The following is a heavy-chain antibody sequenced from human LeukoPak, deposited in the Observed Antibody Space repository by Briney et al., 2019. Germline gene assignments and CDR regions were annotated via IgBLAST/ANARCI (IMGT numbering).Heavy chain of an antibody. CDR1: GFTFNNYW. D-gene: IGHD1-26*01. V-gene: IGHV3-21*05. CDR2: ISGSSYT. J-gene: IGHJ4*02. Sequence: PGGSLRLSCVASGFTFNNYWMNWVRQAPGKGLEWVSYISGSSYTNYADSVKGRFTISRDNAKNSLYLQMNSLRAEDTAVYYCARDQIVGSTHYFQYWGQGSLVTVSS. CDR3: ARDQIVGSTHYFQY.